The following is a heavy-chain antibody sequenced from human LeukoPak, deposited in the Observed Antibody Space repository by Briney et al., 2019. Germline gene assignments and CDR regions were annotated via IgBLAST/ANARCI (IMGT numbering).Heavy chain of an antibody. V-gene: IGHV4-34*01. CDR2: INHSGST. CDR1: GGSFSGYY. J-gene: IGHJ5*02. Sequence: PSETLSLTCAVYGGSFSGYYWSWIRQPPGKGLEWIGEINHSGSTNYNPSLKSRVTISVDTSKNQFTLKLSSVTAADTAVYYCARVAARYSSSWFGWFDPWGQGTLVTVAS. D-gene: IGHD6-13*01. CDR3: ARVAARYSSSWFGWFDP.